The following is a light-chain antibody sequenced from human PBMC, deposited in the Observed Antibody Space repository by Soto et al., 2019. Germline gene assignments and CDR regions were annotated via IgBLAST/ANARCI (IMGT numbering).Light chain of an antibody. Sequence: QSARTQPASVSGSPGQSITISCTGTSSDFGNYNYVSWYQHHPGKAPKLMIYDVSNRPSGVSNRFSGSKSGNTASLTISGLQAEDEADYYCSSYTITTTLGVFGGGTKLTVL. J-gene: IGLJ2*01. CDR2: DVS. CDR1: SSDFGNYNY. CDR3: SSYTITTTLGV. V-gene: IGLV2-14*03.